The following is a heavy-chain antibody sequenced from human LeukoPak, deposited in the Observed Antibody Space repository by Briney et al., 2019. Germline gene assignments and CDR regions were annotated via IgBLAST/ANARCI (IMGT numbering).Heavy chain of an antibody. CDR2: INPSGGST. D-gene: IGHD3-22*01. CDR1: GYTFTGYY. V-gene: IGHV1-46*03. CDR3: TKTYYYDSSGYWV. J-gene: IGHJ4*02. Sequence: ASVKVSCKASGYTFTGYYMHWVRQAPGQGLEWMGIINPSGGSTSYAQKFQGRVTMTRDTSTSTVYMELSSLRSEDTAVYYCTKTYYYDSSGYWVWGQGTLVTVSS.